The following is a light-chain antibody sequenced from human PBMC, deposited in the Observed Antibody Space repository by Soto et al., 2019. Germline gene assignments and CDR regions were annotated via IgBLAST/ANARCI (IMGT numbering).Light chain of an antibody. CDR3: QQYDPSPVTYT. V-gene: IGKV3-20*01. J-gene: IGKJ2*01. CDR1: QSVSSSF. CDR2: GAS. Sequence: EIVLTQSPGTLSLSPGQRATLSCRASQSVSSSFLAWYQHKAGQAPRLLIYGASYRSSGIPYRFSGSGSGTDFTLTITSLEPEDFAGYYCQQYDPSPVTYTFGQGTKVEI.